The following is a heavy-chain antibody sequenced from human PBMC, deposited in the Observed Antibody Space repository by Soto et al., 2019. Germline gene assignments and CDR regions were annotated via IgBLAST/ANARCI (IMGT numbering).Heavy chain of an antibody. CDR3: APHTLDTGMPAGY. V-gene: IGHV1-18*01. D-gene: IGHD5-18*01. CDR2: IGGYKGNT. Sequence: QVQLVQSGAEVREPGASVKVSCKASGYTFTNYGVSWVRQAPGQGLEWMGWIGGYKGNTNYAQKLQGRVTLTTDTTTSTADTELRSLRADDTAVYYCAPHTLDTGMPAGYWGQGTLVTVSS. J-gene: IGHJ4*02. CDR1: GYTFTNYG.